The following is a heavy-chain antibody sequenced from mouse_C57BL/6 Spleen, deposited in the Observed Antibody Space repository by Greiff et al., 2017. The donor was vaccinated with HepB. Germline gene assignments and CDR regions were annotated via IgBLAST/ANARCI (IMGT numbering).Heavy chain of an antibody. J-gene: IGHJ4*01. CDR1: GYTFTSYW. CDR2: IDPNSGGT. D-gene: IGHD2-3*01. Sequence: QVQLQQPGAELVKPGASVKLSCKASGYTFTSYWMHWVKQRPGRGLEWIGRIDPNSGGTKYNEKFKSKATLTVDKTSSTAYMQLSSLTSEDSAVYYGAREVYDGYYVRLYAMDYWGQGTSVTVSS. V-gene: IGHV1-72*01. CDR3: AREVYDGYYVRLYAMDY.